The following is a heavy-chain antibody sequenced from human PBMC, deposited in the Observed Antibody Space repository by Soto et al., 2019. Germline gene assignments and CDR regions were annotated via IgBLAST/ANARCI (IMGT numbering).Heavy chain of an antibody. CDR1: GFTFSNYA. J-gene: IGHJ4*02. V-gene: IGHV3-23*01. CDR3: AKVFSPEGGNYFDH. CDR2: ISNSFSDGNT. Sequence: EVQLLESGGGLVQPGGSLRLSCAASGFTFSNYAMNWVRQAPGKGLEWVSAISNSFSDGNTHYADSVKGRFTISRDNDKNTAFLEMNSLRAEDTAVYYCAKVFSPEGGNYFDHWGQGTLVTVSS.